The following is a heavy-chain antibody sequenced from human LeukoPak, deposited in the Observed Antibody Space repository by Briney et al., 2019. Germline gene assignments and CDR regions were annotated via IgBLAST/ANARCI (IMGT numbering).Heavy chain of an antibody. CDR3: AHSTYCDFWSGSINWFDP. D-gene: IGHD3-3*01. V-gene: IGHV2-5*01. CDR1: GFSLSTSGVG. CDR2: IYWNDDK. J-gene: IGHJ5*02. Sequence: SGPTLVKPTQTLTLTCTFSGFSLSTSGVGVGWIRQPPGKALEWLALIYWNDDKRYSPSLKSRLTITKDTSKNQVVLTMTNIDPVDTATYYCAHSTYCDFWSGSINWFDPWGQGTLVTVSS.